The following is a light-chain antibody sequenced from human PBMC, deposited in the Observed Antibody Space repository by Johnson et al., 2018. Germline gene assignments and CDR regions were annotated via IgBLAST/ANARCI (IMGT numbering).Light chain of an antibody. CDR1: SSNIGNNY. Sequence: QSVLTQPPSVSAAPGQKVTISCSGSSSNIGNNYVSWYQQLPGTAPKLLIYENNKRPSGIPDRFSGSKSGTSATLGITGLQTGDEADYYCGTWDSSLSAGNVFGTGTKATDL. J-gene: IGLJ1*01. V-gene: IGLV1-51*02. CDR2: ENN. CDR3: GTWDSSLSAGNV.